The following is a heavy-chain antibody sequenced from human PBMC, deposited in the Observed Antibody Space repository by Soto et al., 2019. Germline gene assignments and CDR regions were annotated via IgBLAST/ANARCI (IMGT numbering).Heavy chain of an antibody. CDR2: IYYSGST. CDR1: GGSISSYY. Sequence: QVQLQESGPGLVKPSETLSLTCTVSGGSISSYYWSWIRQPPGKGLEWIGYIYYSGSTNYNPSLKSRVTISVDTSTNHSSLKLSSVTAADTAVYYCARFSGYSRNDAFDIWGQGTMVTVSS. V-gene: IGHV4-59*08. D-gene: IGHD5-12*01. J-gene: IGHJ3*02. CDR3: ARFSGYSRNDAFDI.